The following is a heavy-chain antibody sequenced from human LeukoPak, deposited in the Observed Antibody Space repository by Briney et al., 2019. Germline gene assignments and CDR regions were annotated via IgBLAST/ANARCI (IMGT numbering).Heavy chain of an antibody. Sequence: GASVKVSCKASGGTFSSYAISWVRQAPGQGLEWMGRIIPILGIASYAQKFQGRVTITADKSTSTAYMELSSLRSEDTAVYYCARNGDYGDHTFDYWGQGTLVTVSS. J-gene: IGHJ4*02. CDR1: GGTFSSYA. CDR3: ARNGDYGDHTFDY. D-gene: IGHD4-17*01. V-gene: IGHV1-69*04. CDR2: IIPILGIA.